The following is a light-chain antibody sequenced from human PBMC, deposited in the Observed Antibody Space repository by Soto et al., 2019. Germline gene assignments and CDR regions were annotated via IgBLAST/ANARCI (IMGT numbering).Light chain of an antibody. V-gene: IGLV2-14*03. Sequence: QSALTQPASVSGSPGQSITISCTGTSSDVGGYNYVSCYQQHPGKAPNLMIYDVSNRPSGVSHRFSGSKSGNTAPLTISGLQNEDESYYYCSSYTGISTYVFGTGTKVTVL. CDR3: SSYTGISTYV. CDR1: SSDVGGYNY. J-gene: IGLJ1*01. CDR2: DVS.